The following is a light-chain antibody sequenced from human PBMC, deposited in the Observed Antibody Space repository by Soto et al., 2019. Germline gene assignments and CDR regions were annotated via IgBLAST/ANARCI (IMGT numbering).Light chain of an antibody. V-gene: IGKV2-24*01. CDR2: KIS. CDR1: QSLVHSNGNTY. CDR3: MQGTEFPRT. J-gene: IGKJ3*01. Sequence: EIVMTQTPLSSPVTLGQPASISCRSSQSLVHSNGNTYLSWLHQRPGQPPRLLLYKISKRLSGVPDRFSGSGAGTDFTLGIARVEAEDAGVYYCMQGTEFPRTFGPGTKV.